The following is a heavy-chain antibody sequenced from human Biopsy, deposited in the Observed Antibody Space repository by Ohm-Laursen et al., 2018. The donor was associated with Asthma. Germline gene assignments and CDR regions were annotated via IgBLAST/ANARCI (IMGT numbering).Heavy chain of an antibody. CDR1: GFTFGDYW. V-gene: IGHV3-7*01. Sequence: SLRLSCAASGFTFGDYWMSWVRQVPGKGLEWVANIKHDGSEKNHVDSLKGRFTTSRDNAKNSLYLQMNSLRAEGTAVYYCARTFHFWSPYHAEHYQLWGQGTLVTVSS. D-gene: IGHD3-3*02. CDR2: IKHDGSEK. J-gene: IGHJ1*01. CDR3: ARTFHFWSPYHAEHYQL.